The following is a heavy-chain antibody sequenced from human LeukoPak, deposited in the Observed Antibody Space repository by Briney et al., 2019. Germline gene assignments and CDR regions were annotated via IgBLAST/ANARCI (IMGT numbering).Heavy chain of an antibody. CDR2: IKEDGSEK. D-gene: IGHD6-13*01. CDR3: ARGKGSYSSSWYPFYYYYYGMDV. V-gene: IGHV3-7*01. Sequence: GGSLRLSCAASGFTFSSYWMSWVRQAPGKGLEWVANIKEDGSEKYYVDSVKGRFTISRDNAKNSLYLQMNSLRAEDTAVYYCARGKGSYSSSWYPFYYYYYGMDVWGQGTTVTVSS. J-gene: IGHJ6*02. CDR1: GFTFSSYW.